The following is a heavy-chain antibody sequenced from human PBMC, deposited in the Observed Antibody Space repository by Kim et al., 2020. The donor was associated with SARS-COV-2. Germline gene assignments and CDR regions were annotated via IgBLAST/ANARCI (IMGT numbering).Heavy chain of an antibody. V-gene: IGHV3-53*01. J-gene: IGHJ4*02. D-gene: IGHD3-10*01. CDR2: IYSGGST. CDR3: ASTNSSSSAVDY. CDR1: GFTVSSNY. Sequence: GGSLRLSCAASGFTVSSNYMSWVRQAPGKGLEWVSVIYSGGSTYYADSVKGRFTISRDNSKNTLYLQMNSLRAEDTAVYYCASTNSSSSAVDYWGQGTLVTVSS.